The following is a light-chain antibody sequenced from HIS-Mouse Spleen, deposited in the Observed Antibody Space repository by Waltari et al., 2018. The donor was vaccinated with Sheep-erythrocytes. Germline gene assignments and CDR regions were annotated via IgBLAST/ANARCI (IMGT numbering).Light chain of an antibody. J-gene: IGLJ3*02. CDR2: EVS. CDR1: SSDVGGYNY. V-gene: IGLV2-14*01. CDR3: SSYTSSSTWV. Sequence: QSALTQPRSVSGSPGQSVTISCTGTSSDVGGYNYVSWYQQHPGKAPKLMIYEVSNRPSGVSNRFSGSKSGNTASLTISGRQAEDEADYYCSSYTSSSTWVFGGGTKVTVL.